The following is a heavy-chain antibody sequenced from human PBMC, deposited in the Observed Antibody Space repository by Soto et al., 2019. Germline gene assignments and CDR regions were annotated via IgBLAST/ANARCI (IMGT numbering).Heavy chain of an antibody. D-gene: IGHD6-13*01. J-gene: IGHJ4*02. Sequence: QVQLQESGPGLVKTSQTLSLTCTVSGGDINNGGYYWSGIRQHPGEGLEWIGHISSSGSIYYVPSLKSRVTISLDTSKNQFSLKLGFVTAADTALYYCARATWVEQLEYWGQGTLVIVSS. CDR1: GGDINNGGYY. CDR2: ISSSGSI. CDR3: ARATWVEQLEY. V-gene: IGHV4-31*03.